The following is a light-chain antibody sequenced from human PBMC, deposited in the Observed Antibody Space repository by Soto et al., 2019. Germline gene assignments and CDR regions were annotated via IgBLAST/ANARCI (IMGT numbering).Light chain of an antibody. CDR2: GAS. CDR3: QQYGSSPRT. V-gene: IGKV3-20*01. Sequence: EIVLTQSPGTLSLSPGERATLSCRASQSVSSSYLAWYQQKPGQAPRLLIYGASSRATGIPDRFSGRGSGTDFTLTISRLEPEDFAVYYCQQYGSSPRTFGQVTKVDI. CDR1: QSVSSSY. J-gene: IGKJ1*01.